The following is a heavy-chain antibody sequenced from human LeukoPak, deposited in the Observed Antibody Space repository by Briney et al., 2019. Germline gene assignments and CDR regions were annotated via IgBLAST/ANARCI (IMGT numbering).Heavy chain of an antibody. V-gene: IGHV3-74*01. CDR2: ISSDGTST. D-gene: IGHD1-1*01. J-gene: IGHJ1*01. Sequence: GGSLRLSCAASGFTFSSYWMHWVRHAPGKGLVWVSRISSDGTSTIYADSVKGRFTISRDNAKNTLYLQMNSLRAEDTAVYYCAGGYRYFHHWGQGTLVTVSS. CDR1: GFTFSSYW. CDR3: AGGYRYFHH.